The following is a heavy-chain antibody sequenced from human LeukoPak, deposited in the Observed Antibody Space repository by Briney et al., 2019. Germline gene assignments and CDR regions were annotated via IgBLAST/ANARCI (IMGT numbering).Heavy chain of an antibody. Sequence: GGSLGLSCAASGFTFSSYWMHWVRQVPGKGLVWVSRVSPDGRTTSYADSVKGRFTISRDNAKNTVYLQMNSLRAEDTAVYYCAELGITMIGGVWGKGTTVTISS. CDR3: AELGITMIGGV. D-gene: IGHD3-10*02. V-gene: IGHV3-74*01. CDR2: VSPDGRTT. CDR1: GFTFSSYW. J-gene: IGHJ6*04.